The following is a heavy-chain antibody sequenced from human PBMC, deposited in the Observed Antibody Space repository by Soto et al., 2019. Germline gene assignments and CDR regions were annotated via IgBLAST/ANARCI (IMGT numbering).Heavy chain of an antibody. V-gene: IGHV1-18*04. J-gene: IGHJ4*02. CDR2: ISTSSGNT. Sequence: QVQLVQSGSELRKPGASVKVSCKASGYTFTSNSITWVRQAPGQGLEWMGWISTSSGNTKFAQKFQGRVTWTTDTSTSTAYMELTSLRSDDTAVYYCARGGGYAVDYWGQGTLVTVST. D-gene: IGHD5-12*01. CDR1: GYTFTSNS. CDR3: ARGGGYAVDY.